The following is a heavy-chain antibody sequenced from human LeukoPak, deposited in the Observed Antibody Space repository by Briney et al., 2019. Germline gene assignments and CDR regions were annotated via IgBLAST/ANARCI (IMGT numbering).Heavy chain of an antibody. J-gene: IGHJ4*02. CDR3: AKGSSSWYDNEHY. V-gene: IGHV3-66*01. CDR2: IYSGGST. D-gene: IGHD6-13*01. CDR1: GFTFSSYS. Sequence: PGGSLRLSCAASGFTFSSYSMTWVRQAPGKGLEWVSVIYSGGSTYYADSVKGRFTISRDNSKNTLYLQMNSLRAEDTAVYYCAKGSSSWYDNEHYWGQGTLVTVSS.